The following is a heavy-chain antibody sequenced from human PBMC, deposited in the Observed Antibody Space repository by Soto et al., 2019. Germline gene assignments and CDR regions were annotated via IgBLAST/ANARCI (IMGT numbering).Heavy chain of an antibody. V-gene: IGHV3-53*01. CDR1: GFTVSSNY. J-gene: IGHJ4*02. CDR3: ARGYYYDSSGSDFDY. Sequence: EVQLVESGGGLIHPGGSLRLSCAASGFTVSSNYMSWVRQAPGKGLEWVSVIYSVGSTYYADSVKGRFTISRDNSKNKLYLKMNSLRAEDTAVYYCARGYYYDSSGSDFDYWGQGTLVTVSS. D-gene: IGHD3-22*01. CDR2: IYSVGST.